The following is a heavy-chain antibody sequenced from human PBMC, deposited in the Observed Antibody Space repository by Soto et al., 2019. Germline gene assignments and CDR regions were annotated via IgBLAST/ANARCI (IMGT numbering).Heavy chain of an antibody. V-gene: IGHV4-30-2*01. J-gene: IGHJ4*02. Sequence: KSSETLSLTCAVSGGSISRYGYSWSWIRQPPGMGLEWFGYIHYSGSTFYNPSLKSRVTMSVDRSKNQFSLRLSSVTAADTAVYYCARTVETATLFYFDYWGQGTLVTVSS. CDR2: IHYSGST. CDR3: ARTVETATLFYFDY. CDR1: GGSISRYGYS. D-gene: IGHD5-18*01.